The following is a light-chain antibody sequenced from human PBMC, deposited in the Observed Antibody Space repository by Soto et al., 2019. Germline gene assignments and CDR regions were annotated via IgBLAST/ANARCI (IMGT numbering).Light chain of an antibody. V-gene: IGKV1-39*01. J-gene: IGKJ4*01. Sequence: EIQVTQCHSALSASVVNRVSVTCRARQSITNYLNWYQHKPGQAPNLLIYAASTLQAGVPSRFRGSGSGTDFTLTISSLQPEDLATYFCQQSNSSPPSFGGGTKVDIK. CDR2: AAS. CDR1: QSITNY. CDR3: QQSNSSPPS.